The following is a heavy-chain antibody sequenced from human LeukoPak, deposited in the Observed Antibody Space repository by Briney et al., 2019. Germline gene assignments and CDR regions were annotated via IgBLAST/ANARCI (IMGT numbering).Heavy chain of an antibody. CDR1: GYTFTSYD. J-gene: IGHJ4*02. D-gene: IGHD3-10*01. Sequence: ASVKVSCKASGYTFTSYDINWVRQAAGQGLEWMGWMNPNSGNTGYPQQFQGRVTMTRNISISTAYMELSSLKFDDTAVYYCARGAGYGSGSRDYWGQGTLVSVSS. CDR2: MNPNSGNT. V-gene: IGHV1-8*01. CDR3: ARGAGYGSGSRDY.